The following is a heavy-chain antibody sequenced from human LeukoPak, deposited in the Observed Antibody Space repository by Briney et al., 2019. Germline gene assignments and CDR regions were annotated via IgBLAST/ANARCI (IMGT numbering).Heavy chain of an antibody. J-gene: IGHJ4*02. V-gene: IGHV4-39*07. D-gene: IGHD2-15*01. CDR2: IYYSGST. CDR3: ARDRCSGGSCYFDY. CDR1: GVSISSSSYY. Sequence: PSETLSLTCTVSGVSISSSSYYWGWIRQPPGKGLEWIGSIYYSGSTYYNPSLKSRVTISVDTSKNQFSLKLSSVTAADTAVYYCARDRCSGGSCYFDYWGQGTLVTVSS.